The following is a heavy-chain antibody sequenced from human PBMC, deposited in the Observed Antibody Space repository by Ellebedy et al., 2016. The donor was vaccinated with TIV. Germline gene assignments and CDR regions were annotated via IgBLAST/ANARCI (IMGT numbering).Heavy chain of an antibody. Sequence: SVKVSCXASGGTFSSYAISWVRQAPGQGLEWMGGIIPIFGTANYAQKFQGRVTITADESTSTAYMELSSLRSEDTAVYYCARDVGVGYSYGFTDWYFDLWGRGTLVTVSS. CDR3: ARDVGVGYSYGFTDWYFDL. CDR2: IIPIFGTA. D-gene: IGHD5-18*01. J-gene: IGHJ2*01. CDR1: GGTFSSYA. V-gene: IGHV1-69*13.